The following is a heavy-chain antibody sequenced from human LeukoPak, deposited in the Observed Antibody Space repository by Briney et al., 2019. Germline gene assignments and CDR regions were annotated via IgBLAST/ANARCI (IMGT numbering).Heavy chain of an antibody. D-gene: IGHD6-19*01. V-gene: IGHV5-51*01. CDR2: IYPGDSDT. CDR3: ARHSGSPLDY. Sequence: EWMGIIYPGDSDTRYSPSFQGQVTISVDKSISTAYLQWSSLKASDTAMYYCARHSGSPLDYWGQGTLVTVSS. J-gene: IGHJ4*02.